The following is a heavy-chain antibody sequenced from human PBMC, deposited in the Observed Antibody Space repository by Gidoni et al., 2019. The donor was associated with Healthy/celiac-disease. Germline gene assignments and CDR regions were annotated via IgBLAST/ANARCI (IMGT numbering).Heavy chain of an antibody. V-gene: IGHV3-9*01. CDR1: GFTFDDYA. CDR3: AKDGGYQLYYGMDV. D-gene: IGHD3-16*02. Sequence: EVQLVESGGGLVQPGRSLRLSCAASGFTFDDYAMHWVRHAPGKGLEWVSGISWNSGSIGYADSVKGRFTISRDNAKNSLYLQMNSLRAEDTALYYCAKDGGYQLYYGMDVWGQGTTVTVSS. J-gene: IGHJ6*02. CDR2: ISWNSGSI.